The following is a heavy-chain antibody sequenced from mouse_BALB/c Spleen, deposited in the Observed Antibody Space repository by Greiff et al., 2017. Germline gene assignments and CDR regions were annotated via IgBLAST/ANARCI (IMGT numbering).Heavy chain of an antibody. J-gene: IGHJ4*01. CDR3: ASILGQYYAMDY. Sequence: EVKVVESGGGLVQPGGSRKLSCAASGFTFSSFGMHWVRQAPEKGLEWVAYISSGSSTIYYADTVKGRFTISRDNPKNTLFLQMTSLRSEDTAMYYCASILGQYYAMDYWGQGTSVTVSS. CDR1: GFTFSSFG. D-gene: IGHD4-1*01. CDR2: ISSGSSTI. V-gene: IGHV5-17*02.